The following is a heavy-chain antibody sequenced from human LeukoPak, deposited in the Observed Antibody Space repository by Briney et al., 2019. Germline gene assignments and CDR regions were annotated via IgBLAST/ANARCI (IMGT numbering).Heavy chain of an antibody. V-gene: IGHV3-30*18. CDR1: GFTFSSYG. J-gene: IGHJ4*02. Sequence: PGRSLRLSCAASGFTFSSYGMHWVRQAPGKGLEWVAVISSDGSNNYYANSVKGRFTISRDNSKNTLYLQMNSLRAEDTAVYYCAKGGPPTVTRGSFDYWGQGTLVTVSS. D-gene: IGHD4-11*01. CDR2: ISSDGSNN. CDR3: AKGGPPTVTRGSFDY.